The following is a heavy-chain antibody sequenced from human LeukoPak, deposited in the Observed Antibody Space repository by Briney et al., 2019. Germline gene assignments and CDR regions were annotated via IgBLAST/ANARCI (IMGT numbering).Heavy chain of an antibody. CDR3: YYFGSGSYSVADY. Sequence: GGSLRLSCAASGFPFSGYWMHWVRQAPGKGLVWVSRINSDGSSTSHADSVKGRFTISRDNAKNTLYLQMNSLRAEDTAVYYCYYFGSGSYSVADYWGQGILVTVSS. CDR1: GFPFSGYW. V-gene: IGHV3-74*01. CDR2: INSDGSST. J-gene: IGHJ4*02. D-gene: IGHD3-10*01.